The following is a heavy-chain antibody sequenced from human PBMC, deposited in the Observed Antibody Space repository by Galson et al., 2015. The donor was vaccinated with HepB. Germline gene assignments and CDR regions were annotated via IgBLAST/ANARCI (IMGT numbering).Heavy chain of an antibody. CDR2: ISYDGTKE. V-gene: IGHV3-30*18. Sequence: GFSFSTYGLHWVRQAPGKGLEWVAVISYDGTKEYYADSVKGRFTISRDNSKNTLYLQMNSVRPEDTAVYYCAKDQAALRYYDWLFCDSWGQGTLVTVSS. CDR3: AKDQAALRYYDWLFCDS. J-gene: IGHJ4*02. CDR1: GFSFSTYG. D-gene: IGHD3-9*01.